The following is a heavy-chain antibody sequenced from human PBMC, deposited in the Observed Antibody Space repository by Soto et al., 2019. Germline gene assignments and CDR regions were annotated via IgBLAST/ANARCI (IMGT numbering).Heavy chain of an antibody. CDR3: ARSMGILSGWFDP. V-gene: IGHV4-61*01. Sequence: QVQLQESGPGLVKPSETLSLTCNVSGFSVSSVSYYWNWIRQSPGKRLEWIGYIYNSGRTNYNPSLKSRVTMSVDTSKNQFSLKLNSVTAADPAVYYCARSMGILSGWFDPWGQGSLVTVSS. CDR1: GFSVSSVSYY. D-gene: IGHD1-26*01. CDR2: IYNSGRT. J-gene: IGHJ5*02.